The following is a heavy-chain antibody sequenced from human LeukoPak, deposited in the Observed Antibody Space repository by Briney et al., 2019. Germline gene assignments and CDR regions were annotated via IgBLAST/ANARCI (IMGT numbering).Heavy chain of an antibody. CDR2: INPNSGGT. CDR3: ARSGLRYFDWYFDY. V-gene: IGHV1-2*02. D-gene: IGHD3-9*01. J-gene: IGHJ4*02. Sequence: GASVKVSCKASGYTFTGYYMHWVRQAPGQGLERMGWINPNSGGTNYAQKFQGRVTMTRDTSISTAYMELSRLRSDDTAVYYCARSGLRYFDWYFDYWGQGTLVTVSS. CDR1: GYTFTGYY.